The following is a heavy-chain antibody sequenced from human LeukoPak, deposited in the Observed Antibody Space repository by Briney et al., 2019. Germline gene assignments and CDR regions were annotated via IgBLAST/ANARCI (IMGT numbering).Heavy chain of an antibody. D-gene: IGHD2-15*01. J-gene: IGHJ4*02. CDR2: ITGSGGST. V-gene: IGHV3-23*01. CDR1: GFTFSSCA. CDR3: ATDPLLDY. Sequence: GGSLRLSCAASGFTFSSCAMCWVRQAPGKGLEWVSVITGSGGSTYYADSVKGRFTLSRDNSKNTLYLQMNSLRAEDTAVYYCATDPLLDYWGQGTLVTVSS.